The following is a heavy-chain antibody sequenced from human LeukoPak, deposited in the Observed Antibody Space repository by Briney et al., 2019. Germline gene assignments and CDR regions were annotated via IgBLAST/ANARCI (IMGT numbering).Heavy chain of an antibody. CDR3: ARAEVAADVVY. V-gene: IGHV3-7*04. CDR1: GFTFSSYW. J-gene: IGHJ4*02. Sequence: GGSLRLSCAASGFTFSSYWMSWVRQSPGRGLEWVANIKRDGSEKFYVDSVRGRFPISRHNAKNSLYLQMNILRAEDTAVYSCARAEVAADVVYWGQGTLVTVSS. CDR2: IKRDGSEK. D-gene: IGHD6-13*01.